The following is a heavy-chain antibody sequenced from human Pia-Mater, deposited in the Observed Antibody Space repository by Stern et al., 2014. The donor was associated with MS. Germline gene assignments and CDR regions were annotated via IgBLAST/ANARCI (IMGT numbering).Heavy chain of an antibody. CDR2: INPNSGGT. J-gene: IGHJ5*02. D-gene: IGHD4-17*01. CDR1: GYTFTGYF. Sequence: QVQLVQSGAEVKKPGASVKVSCKASGYTFTGYFMHWVRQAPGQGLEWMGVINPNSGGTNYALQFQGWVTMTRDTSISTAYMELRRLKSDDTAIYYCARGGPYGDYGLWFDPWGQGTLVTVSS. V-gene: IGHV1-2*04. CDR3: ARGGPYGDYGLWFDP.